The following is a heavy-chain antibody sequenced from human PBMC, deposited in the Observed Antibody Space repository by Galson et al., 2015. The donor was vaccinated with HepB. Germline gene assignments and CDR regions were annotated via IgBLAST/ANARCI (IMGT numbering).Heavy chain of an antibody. CDR2: ISGSGGST. D-gene: IGHD6-19*01. CDR3: AKRTGVAGEYYGMDV. CDR1: GFTFSSYG. V-gene: IGHV3-23*01. Sequence: SLRLSCAASGFTFSSYGMHWVRQAPGKGLEWVSAISGSGGSTYYADSVKGRFTISRDNSKNTLYLQMNSLRAEDTAVYYCAKRTGVAGEYYGMDVWGQGTTVTVSS. J-gene: IGHJ6*02.